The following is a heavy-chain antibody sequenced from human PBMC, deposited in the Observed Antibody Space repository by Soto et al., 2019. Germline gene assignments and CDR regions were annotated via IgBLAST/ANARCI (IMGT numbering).Heavy chain of an antibody. CDR3: VKEALWEWLSRLPYDYYGMDV. J-gene: IGHJ6*02. D-gene: IGHD3-3*01. CDR2: ISSNGGST. V-gene: IGHV3-64D*06. CDR1: GFTFSSYA. Sequence: GGSLRLSCSASGFTFSSYAMHWVRQAPGKGLEYVSAISSNGGSTYYADSVKGRFTISRDNSKNTLYLQMSSLRAEDTAVYYCVKEALWEWLSRLPYDYYGMDVWGQGTTVTVSS.